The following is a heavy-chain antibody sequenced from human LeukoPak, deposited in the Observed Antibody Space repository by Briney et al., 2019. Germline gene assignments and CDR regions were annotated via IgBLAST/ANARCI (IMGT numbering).Heavy chain of an antibody. V-gene: IGHV4-38-2*01. D-gene: IGHD3-9*01. Sequence: SETLSLTCAVSGYSISSGYSWGWIRQPPGKGLEWIGSIYHSGSTYYNPSLKSRVTISVDTSKNQFSLKLSSVTAADTAVYYCARSSFDWSPMAPVDYWGPGTLVTVSS. CDR2: IYHSGST. J-gene: IGHJ4*02. CDR3: ARSSFDWSPMAPVDY. CDR1: GYSISSGYS.